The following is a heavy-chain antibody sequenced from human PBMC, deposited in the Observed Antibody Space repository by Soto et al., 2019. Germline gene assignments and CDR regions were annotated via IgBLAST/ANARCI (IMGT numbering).Heavy chain of an antibody. CDR1: GLTFRSHA. CDR2: ISGGGYTA. CDR3: AKAQGVATIKLNFDY. V-gene: IGHV3-23*01. J-gene: IGHJ4*02. D-gene: IGHD5-12*01. Sequence: EVQLLESGGGLVQPGGSLRLSCVVSGLTFRSHAMYWVRQAPGQGLEWVAGISGGGYTAYYPDSVRGRFTMSRDNSKNTVYLQIDNLRADDTAVYYCAKAQGVATIKLNFDYWGQGTLVTVSS.